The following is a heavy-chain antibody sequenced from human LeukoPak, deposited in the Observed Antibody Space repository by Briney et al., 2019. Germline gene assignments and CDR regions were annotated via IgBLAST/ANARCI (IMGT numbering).Heavy chain of an antibody. CDR2: ISGSGGST. V-gene: IGHV3-23*01. D-gene: IGHD1-26*01. CDR1: GFTFSSYD. J-gene: IGHJ5*02. CDR3: AKSLVGATNWFDP. Sequence: GGSLRLSCAASGFTFSSYDMSWVRQAPGKGLEWVSAISGSGGSTYYADSVKRRFTISRDNSKNTLYLQMNSLSAEDTAGYYCAKSLVGATNWFDPWGQGTLVTVSS.